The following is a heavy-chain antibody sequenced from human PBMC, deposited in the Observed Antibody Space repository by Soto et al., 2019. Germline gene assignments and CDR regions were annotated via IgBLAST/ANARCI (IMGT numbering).Heavy chain of an antibody. D-gene: IGHD2-15*01. V-gene: IGHV1-18*01. CDR2: IIAYNGTT. CDR3: ARDQGVVVVAATPGSYYYHYMDV. Sequence: GASVKVSCKASGGTFSSYAISWVRQAPGQGLEWVGGIIAYNGTTNYAQKLQGRVTMTTDTSTSTAYMELRSLRSDDTAVYYCARDQGVVVVAATPGSYYYHYMDVWGKGTTVTVSS. CDR1: GGTFSSYA. J-gene: IGHJ6*03.